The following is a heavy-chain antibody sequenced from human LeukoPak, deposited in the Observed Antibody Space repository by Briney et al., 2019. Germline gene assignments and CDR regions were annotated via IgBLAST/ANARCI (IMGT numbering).Heavy chain of an antibody. CDR3: ARSKSSWRPIDY. V-gene: IGHV2-5*01. CDR1: GFSLSTSGGG. CDR2: SYWNDDK. J-gene: IGHJ4*02. Sequence: SGPTLVQPTQTLTLTCTFSGFSLSTSGGGVGWIRQPQGKALEWLAISYWNDDKHYSPSLKSRLTITKDTSKSQVVLTMANMDTVDTATYSCARSKSSWRPIDYWGQGTLVTVSS. D-gene: IGHD3-10*01.